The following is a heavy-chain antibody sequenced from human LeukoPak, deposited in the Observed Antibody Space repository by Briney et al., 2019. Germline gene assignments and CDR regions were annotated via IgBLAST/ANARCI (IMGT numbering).Heavy chain of an antibody. J-gene: IGHJ4*02. CDR1: GGTFSSYT. V-gene: IGHV1-69*02. CDR3: ATLATARPYYFDY. CDR2: IIPILGIA. D-gene: IGHD5-12*01. Sequence: ASVKVSCKASGGTFSSYTISWVRQAPGQGLEWMGRIIPILGIANYAQKFQGRVTITADKSTSTAYMELSSLRSEDTAVYYRATLATARPYYFDYWGQGTLVTVSS.